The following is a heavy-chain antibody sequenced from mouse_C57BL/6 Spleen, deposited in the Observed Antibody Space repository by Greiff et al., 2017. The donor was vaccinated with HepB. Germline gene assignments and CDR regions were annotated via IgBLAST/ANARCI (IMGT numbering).Heavy chain of an antibody. CDR2: INPGSGGT. V-gene: IGHV1-54*01. Sequence: QVQLQQSGAELVRPGTSVKVSCKASGYAFTNYLIEWVKQRPGQGLEWIGVINPGSGGTNYNEKFKGKATLTADKSSSTAYMQLSSLTSEDSAVYFCARSLLLRYPFAYWGQGTLVTVSA. CDR3: ARSLLLRYPFAY. CDR1: GYAFTNYL. J-gene: IGHJ3*01. D-gene: IGHD1-1*01.